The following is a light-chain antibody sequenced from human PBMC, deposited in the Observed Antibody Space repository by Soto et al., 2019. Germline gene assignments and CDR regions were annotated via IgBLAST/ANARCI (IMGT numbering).Light chain of an antibody. V-gene: IGLV4-60*02. J-gene: IGLJ1*01. CDR1: SGHSSYI. Sequence: QSVLSQSSSASASLGSSVKLTCTLSSGHSSYIIAWHQQQPGKAPRYLMKLEGSGSYNKGSGVPDRFSGSSSGADRYLTIAYLQFEDKVHYYCETWDSNTHVFGTGTKVTVL. CDR2: LEGSGSY. CDR3: ETWDSNTHV.